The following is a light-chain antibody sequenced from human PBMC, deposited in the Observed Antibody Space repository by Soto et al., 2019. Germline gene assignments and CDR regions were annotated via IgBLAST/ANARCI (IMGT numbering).Light chain of an antibody. J-gene: IGLJ1*01. CDR1: SSDIGGYNY. Sequence: QSALTQPASVSESPGQSISVSCTGTSSDIGGYNYVSWYQQHPGKAPKLIIYEVTDRPSGVSNRFSGSKSGNTASLTISGLQAEDEAEYYCSSYTNINTRACVFGTGTKVTVL. V-gene: IGLV2-14*01. CDR3: SSYTNINTRACV. CDR2: EVT.